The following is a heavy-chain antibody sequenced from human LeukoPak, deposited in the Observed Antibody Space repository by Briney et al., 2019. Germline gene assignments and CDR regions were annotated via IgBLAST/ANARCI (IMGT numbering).Heavy chain of an antibody. Sequence: GASVKVSCKASGYTFTGYYMHWVRQAPGQGLEWMGWINPNSGGTNYAQKFQGRVTMSRDTSISTAYMELSRLRSDDTAVYYCARVRRWELLSLDYWGQGTLVTVSS. D-gene: IGHD1-26*01. CDR1: GYTFTGYY. CDR2: INPNSGGT. J-gene: IGHJ4*02. CDR3: ARVRRWELLSLDY. V-gene: IGHV1-2*02.